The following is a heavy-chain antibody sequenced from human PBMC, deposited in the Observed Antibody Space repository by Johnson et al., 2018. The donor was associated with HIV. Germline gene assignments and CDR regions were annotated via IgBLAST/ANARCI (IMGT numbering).Heavy chain of an antibody. J-gene: IGHJ3*02. CDR3: ASFAAAGDAFDI. Sequence: QVQLVESGGGVVQPGKSLTLSCVGPRLSFSNFGIHWIRQATGTVLEWVTVKAYDGITKYYADSVKGRFTISRDNTKNTLYLQMNSLRAEDTAVYYCASFAAAGDAFDIWGQGTMVTVSS. CDR1: RLSFSNFG. V-gene: IGHV3-30*03. CDR2: KAYDGITK. D-gene: IGHD6-13*01.